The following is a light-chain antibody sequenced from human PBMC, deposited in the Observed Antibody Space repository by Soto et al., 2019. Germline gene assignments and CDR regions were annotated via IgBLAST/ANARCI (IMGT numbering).Light chain of an antibody. V-gene: IGLV1-44*01. CDR1: SSNIGSNT. Sequence: QSVLTQPPSASGTPGQRVTISCSGSSSNIGSNTVNWYQQLPGTAPKLLIYSNNQRPSGVPDRFSGSKSGTSASLAISGLQSEDEADYYCAAWDDSLNAVYVFGTGTKVT. J-gene: IGLJ1*01. CDR2: SNN. CDR3: AAWDDSLNAVYV.